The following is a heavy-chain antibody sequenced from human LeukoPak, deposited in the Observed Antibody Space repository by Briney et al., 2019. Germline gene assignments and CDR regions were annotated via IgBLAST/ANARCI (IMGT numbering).Heavy chain of an antibody. V-gene: IGHV1-8*01. D-gene: IGHD6-19*01. CDR3: ARVSPIAVADSDY. CDR1: GYTFTSYD. J-gene: IGHJ4*02. CDR2: MNPNSGDT. Sequence: ASVKVSCKASGYTFTSYDINWVRQAPGQGLEWMGWMNPNSGDTGYVQKLQGRVTMTTDTSTSTAYMELRSLRSDDTAVYYCARVSPIAVADSDYWGQGTLVTVSS.